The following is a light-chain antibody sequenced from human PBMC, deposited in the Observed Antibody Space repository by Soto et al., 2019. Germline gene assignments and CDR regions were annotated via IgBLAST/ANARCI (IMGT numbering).Light chain of an antibody. Sequence: EIVMTQSPATLSVSPGERATLSCRASQSVSSDLAWYQQKPGQAPRLLIYGASSMETGIPARFSGSGSGTEFTLTISSLQSEDFAVYYCQQYNNWPRTFGQGTKVEIK. CDR3: QQYNNWPRT. J-gene: IGKJ1*01. V-gene: IGKV3-15*01. CDR2: GAS. CDR1: QSVSSD.